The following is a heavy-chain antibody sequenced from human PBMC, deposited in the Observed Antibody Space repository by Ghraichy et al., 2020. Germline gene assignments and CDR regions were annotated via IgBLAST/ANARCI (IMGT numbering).Heavy chain of an antibody. CDR3: ARDERKGYGDYLNAFDI. CDR1: GGTFSSYA. CDR2: IIPIFGTA. J-gene: IGHJ3*02. V-gene: IGHV1-69*13. D-gene: IGHD4-17*01. Sequence: SVKVSCKASGGTFSSYAISWVRQAPGQGLEWMGGIIPIFGTANYAQKFQGRVTITADESTSTAYMELSSLRSEDTAVYYCARDERKGYGDYLNAFDIWGQGTMVTVSS.